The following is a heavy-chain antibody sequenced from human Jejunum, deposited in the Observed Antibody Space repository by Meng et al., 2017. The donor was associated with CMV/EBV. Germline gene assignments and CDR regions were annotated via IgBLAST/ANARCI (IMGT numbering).Heavy chain of an antibody. CDR2: ISDSGGST. CDR1: GLTFSRYA. CDR3: ASLGSDLGY. V-gene: IGHV3-23*01. D-gene: IGHD2-21*01. J-gene: IGHJ4*02. Sequence: SCAASGLTFSRYAMDWVRQAPGRGLEWVSDISDSGGSTYYADSVKGRFTIFRDNSKNTLYLQMNSLRVEDTAIYYCASLGSDLGYWGQGTLVTVSS.